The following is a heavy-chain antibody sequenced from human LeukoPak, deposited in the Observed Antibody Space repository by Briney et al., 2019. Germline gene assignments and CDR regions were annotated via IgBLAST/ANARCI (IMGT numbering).Heavy chain of an antibody. V-gene: IGHV4-59*08. J-gene: IGHJ4*02. Sequence: SETLSLTCSVSGGSISSYHWSWIRQPPGKGLEWIGYIYYGGRTNYNPSLKSRVTISVDTSKNQFSLTVSSVTAADTAIYYCARHSLKLVDADFDYWGQGILVTVSS. CDR3: ARHSLKLVDADFDY. CDR2: IYYGGRT. D-gene: IGHD3-16*02. CDR1: GGSISSYH.